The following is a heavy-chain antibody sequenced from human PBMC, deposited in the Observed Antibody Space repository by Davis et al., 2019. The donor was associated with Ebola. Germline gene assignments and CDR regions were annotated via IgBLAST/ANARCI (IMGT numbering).Heavy chain of an antibody. CDR3: ARGKKVARMGSWFDS. J-gene: IGHJ5*01. Sequence: AVSVKVSCKASGYTFTSYYMHWVRQGTGQGLEWIGWMNPNSGNTGYGQKFQGTVTMTRNTSISTAYMELSSLTSEDTAVYYCARGKKVARMGSWFDSWGQGTLVTVSS. CDR2: MNPNSGNT. D-gene: IGHD5-12*01. V-gene: IGHV1-8*02. CDR1: GYTFTSYY.